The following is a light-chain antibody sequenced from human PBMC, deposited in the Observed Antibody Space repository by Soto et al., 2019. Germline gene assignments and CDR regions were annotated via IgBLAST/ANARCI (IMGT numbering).Light chain of an antibody. J-gene: IGKJ4*01. CDR3: QQFDNLPLT. CDR1: QDISNF. V-gene: IGKV1-33*01. Sequence: DIQMTQSPSSLSASVGDRVTITCQASQDISNFLNWFQQKPGKPPKLLIYDASNLETGVPSRFSGSGSGTDFTFTITSLQPEDIATYYCQQFDNLPLTFGRGTKVEIK. CDR2: DAS.